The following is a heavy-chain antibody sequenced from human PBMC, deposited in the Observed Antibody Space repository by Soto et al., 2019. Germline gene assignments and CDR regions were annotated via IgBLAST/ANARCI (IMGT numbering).Heavy chain of an antibody. V-gene: IGHV4-34*01. CDR1: GGSFSGYY. J-gene: IGHJ5*02. CDR3: ARGRGESQNWFDP. Sequence: PSETLSLTCAVYGGSFSGYYWSWIRQPPGKGLEWIGEINHGGSTNYNPSLKSRVTISVDTSKNQFSLKLSSVTAADTAVYYCARGRGESQNWFDPWGQGTLVTVSS. CDR2: INHGGST. D-gene: IGHD3-10*01.